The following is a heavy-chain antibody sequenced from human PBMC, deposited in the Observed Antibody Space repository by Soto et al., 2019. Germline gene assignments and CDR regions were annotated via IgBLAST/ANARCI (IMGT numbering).Heavy chain of an antibody. CDR1: GFTFSSYA. CDR3: AKDLSSSSWAYYYGMDV. D-gene: IGHD6-13*01. V-gene: IGHV3-23*01. J-gene: IGHJ6*02. CDR2: ISGSRGST. Sequence: PGGSLRLSCAASGFTFSSYAMSWVRQAPGKGLEWVSAISGSRGSTYYADSVKGRFTISRDNSKNTLYLQMNSLRAEDTAVYYCAKDLSSSSWAYYYGMDVWGQGTTVTVSS.